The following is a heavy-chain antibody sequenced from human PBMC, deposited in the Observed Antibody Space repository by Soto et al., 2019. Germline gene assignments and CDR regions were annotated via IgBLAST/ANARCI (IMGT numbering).Heavy chain of an antibody. CDR3: ARGFRVVAHNWFDP. Sequence: SETLSLTCAVYGGSFSGYYWSWIRQPPGKGLEWIGEINHSGSTNYNPSLKSRVTISVDTSKNQFSLKLSSVTAADTAVYYCARGFRVVAHNWFDPWGQGTLVTVSS. CDR2: INHSGST. D-gene: IGHD2-15*01. J-gene: IGHJ5*02. CDR1: GGSFSGYY. V-gene: IGHV4-34*01.